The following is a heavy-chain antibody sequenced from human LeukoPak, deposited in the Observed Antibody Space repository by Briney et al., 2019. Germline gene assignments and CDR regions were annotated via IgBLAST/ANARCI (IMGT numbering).Heavy chain of an antibody. CDR3: ARALRGRAARPTTVELTSSVYYYYMDV. D-gene: IGHD6-6*01. CDR2: MNPNSGNT. V-gene: IGHV1-8*01. CDR1: GYTFTSYD. J-gene: IGHJ6*03. Sequence: ASVKVSCKASGYTFTSYDINWVRQATGQGLEWMGWMNPNSGNTGYAQKFQGRVTMTRNTSISTAYMELSSLRSEDTAVYYCARALRGRAARPTTVELTSSVYYYYMDVRGKGTTVTVSS.